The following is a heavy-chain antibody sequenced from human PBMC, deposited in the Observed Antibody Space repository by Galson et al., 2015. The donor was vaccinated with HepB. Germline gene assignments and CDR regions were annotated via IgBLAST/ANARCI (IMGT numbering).Heavy chain of an antibody. V-gene: IGHV3-23*01. CDR3: AKGRGLRRGSMIVVGYYFDY. D-gene: IGHD3-22*01. Sequence: SLRLSCAASGFTFSSYAMSWVRQAPGKGLEWVSAISGSGGSTYYADSVKGRFTISRDNSKNTLYLQMNSLRAEDTAVYYCAKGRGLRRGSMIVVGYYFDYWGQGTLVTVSS. J-gene: IGHJ4*02. CDR1: GFTFSSYA. CDR2: ISGSGGST.